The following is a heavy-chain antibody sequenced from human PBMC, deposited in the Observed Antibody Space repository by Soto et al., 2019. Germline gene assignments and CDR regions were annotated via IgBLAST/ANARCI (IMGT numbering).Heavy chain of an antibody. D-gene: IGHD4-17*01. Sequence: QVQLVQSGAEVKKPGSSVKVSCKASGGTFSSYAISWVRQAPGQGLEWMGGIIPIFGTANYAQKFQGRVTITADESTSTAYMELSSLRSEDTAVYYCASTNYGDYGLDDCYCAFDIWGQGTMVTVSS. CDR2: IIPIFGTA. J-gene: IGHJ3*02. CDR3: ASTNYGDYGLDDCYCAFDI. V-gene: IGHV1-69*01. CDR1: GGTFSSYA.